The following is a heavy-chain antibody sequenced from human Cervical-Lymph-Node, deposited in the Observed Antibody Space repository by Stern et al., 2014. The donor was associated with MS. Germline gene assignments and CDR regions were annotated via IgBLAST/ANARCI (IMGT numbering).Heavy chain of an antibody. CDR1: GFSLNSLG. J-gene: IGHJ6*02. Sequence: VQLVESGGGVVQPGRSLRLSCAVSGFSLNSLGMHWVRQGPGKGMEWLAVISFVGSNERYGDSVKGRFSISRDISNNTLYLQMNSLRPEDTAVYYCLGVGDAMHVWGQGTTVIVSS. V-gene: IGHV3-30*03. CDR2: ISFVGSNE. CDR3: LGVGDAMHV.